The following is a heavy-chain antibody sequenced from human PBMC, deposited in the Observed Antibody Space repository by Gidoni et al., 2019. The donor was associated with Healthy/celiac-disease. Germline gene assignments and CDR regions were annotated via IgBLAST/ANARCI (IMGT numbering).Heavy chain of an antibody. CDR3: AKHTAAAGTEWFDP. Sequence: EVQLLESGGGLVQPGGPLRLSCAASGFPFSSYAISWVRQAPGKGLEWVSAISGSGGSTYYADSVKGRFTISRDNSKNTLYLQMNSLRAEDTAVYYCAKHTAAAGTEWFDPWGQGTLVTVSS. CDR1: GFPFSSYA. CDR2: ISGSGGST. J-gene: IGHJ5*02. V-gene: IGHV3-23*01. D-gene: IGHD6-13*01.